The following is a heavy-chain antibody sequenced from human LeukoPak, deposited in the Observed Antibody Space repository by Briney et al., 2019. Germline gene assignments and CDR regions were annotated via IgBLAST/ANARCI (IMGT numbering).Heavy chain of an antibody. V-gene: IGHV3-23*01. D-gene: IGHD7-27*01. CDR2: ITGGGENT. Sequence: SGKSLRLSCAASGFTFGSYAMTWVRQAPGKGLEWVSTITGGGENTYYADSVRGRFTISRDNSKTTLHLQMNGLRAEDTAVYYCAKVLTGSRDYWGQGTLVTVSS. CDR1: GFTFGSYA. CDR3: AKVLTGSRDY. J-gene: IGHJ4*02.